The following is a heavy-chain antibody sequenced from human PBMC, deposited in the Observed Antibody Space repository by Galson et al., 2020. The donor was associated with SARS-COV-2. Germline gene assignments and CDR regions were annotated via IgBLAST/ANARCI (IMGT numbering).Heavy chain of an antibody. CDR2: VKQDGSEK. CDR3: AGGTGWLIDY. CDR1: GITFSNYW. D-gene: IGHD6-19*01. V-gene: IGHV3-7*04. J-gene: IGHJ4*02. Sequence: GESLKISCAASGITFSNYWMNWVRQTPGKGLEWVANVKQDGSEKYYVDSVRGRFTISRDNAKNSVYLQMNSLRAEDTAIYFCAGGTGWLIDYWGLGTLVTVSS.